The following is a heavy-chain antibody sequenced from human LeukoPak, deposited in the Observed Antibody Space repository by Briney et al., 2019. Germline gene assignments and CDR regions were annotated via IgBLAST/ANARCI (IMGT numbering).Heavy chain of an antibody. V-gene: IGHV1-69*06. CDR2: IIPIFGTA. CDR1: GGTFSSYA. CDR3: ARGRAYYYYYMDV. Sequence: SVKVSCKASGGTFSSYAISWVRQAPGQGLEWMGGIIPIFGTANYAQKFQGRVTITADKSTSTAYMELSSLRPEDTAVYYCARGRAYYYYYMDVWGKGTTVTVSS. J-gene: IGHJ6*03.